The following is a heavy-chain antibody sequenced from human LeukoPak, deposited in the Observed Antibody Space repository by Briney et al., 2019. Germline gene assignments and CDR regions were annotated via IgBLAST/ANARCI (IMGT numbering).Heavy chain of an antibody. Sequence: PSETLSLTCTVSGGSISSHYWSWIRQPPGKGLEWTGYIYYSGSTNYNPSLKSRVTIPVDTSKNQFSLKLSSVTAADTAVYYCARDGPLAAAGPYYFDYWGQGTLVTVSS. J-gene: IGHJ4*02. CDR1: GGSISSHY. D-gene: IGHD6-13*01. CDR2: IYYSGST. V-gene: IGHV4-59*11. CDR3: ARDGPLAAAGPYYFDY.